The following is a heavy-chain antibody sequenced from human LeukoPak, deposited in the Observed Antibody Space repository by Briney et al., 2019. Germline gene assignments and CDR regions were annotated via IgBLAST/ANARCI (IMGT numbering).Heavy chain of an antibody. V-gene: IGHV4-59*08. CDR3: ARLPLEMATMAYYYGMDV. D-gene: IGHD5-24*01. Sequence: PSETLSLTCTVSGGSISSYYWSWIRQPPGKGLEWIGYIYYSGSTNYNPSLKSRVTISVDTSKNQFSLKLSSVTAADTAVYYCARLPLEMATMAYYYGMDVWGQGTTVTVSS. CDR2: IYYSGST. J-gene: IGHJ6*02. CDR1: GGSISSYY.